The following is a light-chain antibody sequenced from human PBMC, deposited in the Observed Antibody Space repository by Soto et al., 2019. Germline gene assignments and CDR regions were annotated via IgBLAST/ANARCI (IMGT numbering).Light chain of an antibody. V-gene: IGLV2-11*01. CDR3: CSYAGSDVWV. Sequence: QSALTQPRSVSGSPGQSVTISCTGTSSDVGAYNYVSWYQQHPGKAPKLMIYDVRKRPSGVPDRFSASKSGSTASLTISGLQAEDEADYYCCSYAGSDVWVFGGGTQLTVL. J-gene: IGLJ3*02. CDR2: DVR. CDR1: SSDVGAYNY.